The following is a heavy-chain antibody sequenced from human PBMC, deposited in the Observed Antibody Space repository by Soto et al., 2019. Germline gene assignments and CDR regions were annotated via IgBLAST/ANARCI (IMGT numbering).Heavy chain of an antibody. D-gene: IGHD6-13*01. CDR2: IIPIFGTA. V-gene: IGHV1-69*13. CDR3: ARDNSVIAAAGTYYYYGMDV. CDR1: GGTFSSYA. J-gene: IGHJ6*02. Sequence: SVKVSCKASGGTFSSYAISWVRQAPGQGLEWMGGIIPIFGTANYAQKFQGRVTITADESTSTAYMELSSLRSEDTAVYYCARDNSVIAAAGTYYYYGMDVWGQGTTVTVSS.